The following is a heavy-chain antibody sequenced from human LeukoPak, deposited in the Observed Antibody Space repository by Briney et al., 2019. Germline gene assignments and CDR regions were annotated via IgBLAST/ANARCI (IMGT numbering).Heavy chain of an antibody. V-gene: IGHV4-59*01. J-gene: IGHJ3*02. CDR1: GVSITRYY. Sequence: SETLSLTCTVSGVSITRYYWSWIRQSPGNGLERIGSIFYSGTTNYNPSLKSRVTISIDTSMNQFSLKLSSVTAADTAVYYCARLYYYGSGSYRAPEAFDIWGQGTMVTVSS. CDR2: IFYSGTT. CDR3: ARLYYYGSGSYRAPEAFDI. D-gene: IGHD3-10*01.